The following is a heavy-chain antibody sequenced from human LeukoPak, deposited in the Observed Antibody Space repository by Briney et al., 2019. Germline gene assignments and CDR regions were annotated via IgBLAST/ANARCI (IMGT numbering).Heavy chain of an antibody. CDR1: GYTFTSYD. Sequence: ASVKVSCKASGYTFTSYDINWERQATGQGLEWMGWMNPNSGNTGYAQKFQGRVTMTRNTSISTAYMELSSLRSEDTAVYYCARQDDLGFGELYEWGQGNLVTVSS. CDR3: ARQDDLGFGELYE. CDR2: MNPNSGNT. J-gene: IGHJ4*02. D-gene: IGHD3-10*01. V-gene: IGHV1-8*01.